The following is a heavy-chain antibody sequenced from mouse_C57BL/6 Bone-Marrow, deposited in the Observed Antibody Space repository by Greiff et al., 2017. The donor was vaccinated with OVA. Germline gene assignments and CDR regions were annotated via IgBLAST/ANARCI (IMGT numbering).Heavy chain of an antibody. CDR2: IHPISGST. J-gene: IGHJ2*01. CDR1: GYTFPSYW. CDR3: ASPTTVVAPG. D-gene: IGHD1-1*01. V-gene: IGHV1-64*01. Sequence: QVQLQQPGAELVKPGASVTLSCKASGYTFPSYWMHWVKQRPGQGLEWIGMIHPISGSTTYNEKFKRKATLPVNKSTSPAYRQLSSLTSEDSAVYYCASPTTVVAPGWGQGTTLTVSS.